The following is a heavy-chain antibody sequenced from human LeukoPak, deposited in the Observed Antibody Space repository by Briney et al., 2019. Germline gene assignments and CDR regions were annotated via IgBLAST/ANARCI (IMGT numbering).Heavy chain of an antibody. CDR2: IYSGDIT. V-gene: IGHV3-53*01. CDR1: GVAVIDNY. Sequence: GGSLKLSCAASGVAVIDNYMSWVRQAPGKGLEWVSIIYSGDITYYVDSVKGRFTISRDNSKNMLYLQMNSLRTEDTAVYYCTRDSTTFRFGYWGQGTLVTVSS. CDR3: TRDSTTFRFGY. D-gene: IGHD4-11*01. J-gene: IGHJ4*02.